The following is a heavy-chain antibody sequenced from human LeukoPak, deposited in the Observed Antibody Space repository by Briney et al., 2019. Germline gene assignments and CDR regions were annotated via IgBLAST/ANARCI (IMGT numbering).Heavy chain of an antibody. J-gene: IGHJ4*02. Sequence: PGGSLRLSCSASGLTVTNAWMNWVRQAPGEGLDWVGRIRSKAISYATAYAASVKGRFTISRDDSKNTAYLQMNSLKTEDTAVYYCTRRVVAGVNFDYWGQGTLVTVSS. CDR2: IRSKAISYAT. V-gene: IGHV3-73*01. D-gene: IGHD2-15*01. CDR1: GLTVTNAW. CDR3: TRRVVAGVNFDY.